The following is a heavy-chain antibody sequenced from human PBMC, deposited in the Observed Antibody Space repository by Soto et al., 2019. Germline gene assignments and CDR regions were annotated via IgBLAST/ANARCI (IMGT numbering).Heavy chain of an antibody. CDR2: ISSNGGST. D-gene: IGHD2-2*01. Sequence: GGSLRLSCAASGFTFSSYAMHWVRQAPGKGLEYVSAISSNGGSTYYANSVKGRFTISRDNSKNTLYLQMGSLRAEDMAVYYCAREYCSSTSCYHSHYYYYMDVWGKGTTVTVSS. V-gene: IGHV3-64*01. CDR1: GFTFSSYA. CDR3: AREYCSSTSCYHSHYYYYMDV. J-gene: IGHJ6*03.